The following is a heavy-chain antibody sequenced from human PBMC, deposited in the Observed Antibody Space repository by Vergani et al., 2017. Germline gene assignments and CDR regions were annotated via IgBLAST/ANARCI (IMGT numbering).Heavy chain of an antibody. CDR2: IYYSGST. V-gene: IGHV4-28*01. CDR3: ARNVAYYDFWSGYYTGSPAVTYFDY. CDR1: GYPISSSNW. D-gene: IGHD3-3*01. J-gene: IGHJ4*02. Sequence: QVQLQESGPGLVKPSDTLSLTCAVSGYPISSSNWWGWIRQPPGKGLEWIGYIYYSGSTYYNPSLKSRVTMSVDTSKNQFSLKLSAVTSVDTAVYYCARNVAYYDFWSGYYTGSPAVTYFDYWGQGTLVTVSS.